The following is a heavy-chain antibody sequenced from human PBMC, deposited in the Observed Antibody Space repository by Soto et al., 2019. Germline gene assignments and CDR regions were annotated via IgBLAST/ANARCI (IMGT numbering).Heavy chain of an antibody. CDR2: IHSSGSI. V-gene: IGHV4-61*01. J-gene: IGHJ1*01. CDR3: ARDLDGLHDDTSGPFPRPG. Sequence: PSETLSLTCTVSGGSVSSGSYYWSWIRQPPGKGLEWIGYIHSSGSIYYNPSLKSRATMSIDTAGNQFSLKVSSVTVAGTAVYYCARDLDGLHDDTSGPFPRPGWGQGTLVTVSS. D-gene: IGHD3-22*01. CDR1: GGSVSSGSYY.